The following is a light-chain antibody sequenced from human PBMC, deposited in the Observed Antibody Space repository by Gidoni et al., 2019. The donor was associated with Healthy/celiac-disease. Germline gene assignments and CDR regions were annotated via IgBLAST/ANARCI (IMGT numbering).Light chain of an antibody. CDR2: GAS. CDR1: QSVSSSY. J-gene: IGKJ2*01. Sequence: IVLPQSPGTLALSPGERATLSCRASQSVSSSYLAGYQQKPVQAPRLLIYGASSRATGIPDRFSVSGSGTDFTLTISRLDPEDFSVYYCQQYGSSPYTFGQGTKLEIK. CDR3: QQYGSSPYT. V-gene: IGKV3-20*01.